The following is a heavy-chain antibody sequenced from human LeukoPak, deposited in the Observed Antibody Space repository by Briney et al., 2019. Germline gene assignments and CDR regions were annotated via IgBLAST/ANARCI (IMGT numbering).Heavy chain of an antibody. CDR2: IYYSGST. J-gene: IGHJ4*02. D-gene: IGHD3-22*01. CDR3: ARVWDSSGWKYYFDY. CDR1: GGSISSYY. V-gene: IGHV4-59*01. Sequence: SETLSLTCTVSGGSISSYYWSWIRQPPGKGLEWIGSIYYSGSTYYNPSLKSRVTISVDTSKNQFSLKLSSVTAADTAVYYCARVWDSSGWKYYFDYWGQGTLVTVSS.